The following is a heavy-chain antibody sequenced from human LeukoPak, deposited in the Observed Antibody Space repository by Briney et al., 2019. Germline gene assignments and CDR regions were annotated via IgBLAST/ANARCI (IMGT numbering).Heavy chain of an antibody. CDR3: ARDWAWGGFDS. CDR1: GFTFSSYS. CDR2: ISISNIYI. J-gene: IGHJ4*02. D-gene: IGHD3-16*01. Sequence: RAGGSLRLSCAASGFTFSSYSVNWVRQAPGKGLEWVSSISISNIYIYYADSVKGRFTVSRDNAKNTLYLQMNSLRDDDTAVYYCARDWAWGGFDSWGQGVLVTVSS. V-gene: IGHV3-21*01.